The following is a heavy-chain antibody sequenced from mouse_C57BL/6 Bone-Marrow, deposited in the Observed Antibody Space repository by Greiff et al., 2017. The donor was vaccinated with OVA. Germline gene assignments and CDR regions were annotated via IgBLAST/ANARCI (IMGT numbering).Heavy chain of an antibody. CDR1: GYTFTSYW. J-gene: IGHJ4*01. CDR2: IHPNSGST. V-gene: IGHV1-64*01. Sequence: VQLKQPGAELVKPGASVKLSCKASGYTFTSYWMHWVKQRPGQGLEWIGMIHPNSGSTNYNEKFKSKATLTVDKSSSTAYMQLSSLTSEDSAVYYCANHIYYYGSGVMDYWGQGTSVTVSS. CDR3: ANHIYYYGSGVMDY. D-gene: IGHD1-1*01.